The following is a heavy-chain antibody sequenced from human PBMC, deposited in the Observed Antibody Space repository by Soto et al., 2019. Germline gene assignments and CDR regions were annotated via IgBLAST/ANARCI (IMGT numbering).Heavy chain of an antibody. CDR1: GYTFTAYY. Sequence: QVQVVQSGAEMKKPGASVRVSCKPYGYTFTAYYIHWMRQVPGQGLECLGWIDPRSGVTNYAQKFQGRVIMTRDMSIKTVYMELSWLTSDDTAVYYCATDDYGAFAFRGQGTLVTVSS. J-gene: IGHJ4*02. V-gene: IGHV1-2*02. CDR3: ATDDYGAFAF. CDR2: IDPRSGVT. D-gene: IGHD4-17*01.